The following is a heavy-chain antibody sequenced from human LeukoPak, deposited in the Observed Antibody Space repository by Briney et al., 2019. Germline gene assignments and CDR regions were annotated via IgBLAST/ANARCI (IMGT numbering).Heavy chain of an antibody. Sequence: GGSLRLSCAASGFTFDDYAMHWVRHAPGKGLEWVSLISGDGGSTYYADSVKGRFTTSRDNSKNSLYLQMNSLRTEDTALYYCAKDSQSTDMVRGPMGGYWGQGTLVTVSS. J-gene: IGHJ4*02. CDR3: AKDSQSTDMVRGPMGGY. CDR2: ISGDGGST. D-gene: IGHD3-10*01. V-gene: IGHV3-43*02. CDR1: GFTFDDYA.